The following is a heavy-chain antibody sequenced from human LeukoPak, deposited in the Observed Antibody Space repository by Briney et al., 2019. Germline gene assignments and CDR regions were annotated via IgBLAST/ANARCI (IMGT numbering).Heavy chain of an antibody. CDR1: GGSISSYY. CDR3: ARRKFYQLLSYRNWFDP. D-gene: IGHD2-2*01. V-gene: IGHV4-59*12. J-gene: IGHJ5*02. CDR2: IYYSGST. Sequence: SETLSLTCTVSGGSISSYYWSWLRQPPGKGLEWIGYIYYSGSTNYNPSLKSRVTISVDTSKNQFSLKLSSVTAADTAVYYCARRKFYQLLSYRNWFDPWGQGTLVTVSS.